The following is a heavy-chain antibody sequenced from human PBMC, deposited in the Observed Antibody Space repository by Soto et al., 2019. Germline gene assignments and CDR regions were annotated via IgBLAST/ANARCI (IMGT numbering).Heavy chain of an antibody. CDR2: IHYSGST. Sequence: QLQLQESGPGLVKPSETLSLTCAVSGGSISSSYYFWGWIRQPPGKGLEWIATIHYSGSTSYTPSLESRVTISVDTSKNHFSLNLSSVTAADTAVYYCVTGAFSSIQYYPPGIWGQGTLVTVSS. CDR1: GGSISSSYYF. CDR3: VTGAFSSIQYYPPGI. D-gene: IGHD2-2*01. J-gene: IGHJ4*02. V-gene: IGHV4-39*02.